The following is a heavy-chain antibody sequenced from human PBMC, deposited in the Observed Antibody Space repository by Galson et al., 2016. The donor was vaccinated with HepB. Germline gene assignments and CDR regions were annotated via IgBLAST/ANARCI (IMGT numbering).Heavy chain of an antibody. CDR1: GFAFSSHW. CDR2: INSDGTIS. D-gene: IGHD3-16*01. V-gene: IGHV3-74*01. Sequence: SLRLSCAASGFAFSSHWMHWVRQDLGKGLVWVSRINSDGTISNYADSVKGRFTISRDNSKNTLYLQMNSLRNDDAAIYYCARDASVSVHWGLDQWGQGTLVTVSS. CDR3: ARDASVSVHWGLDQ. J-gene: IGHJ4*02.